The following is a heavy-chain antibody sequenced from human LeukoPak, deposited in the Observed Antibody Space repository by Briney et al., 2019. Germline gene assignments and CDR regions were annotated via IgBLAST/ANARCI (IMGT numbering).Heavy chain of an antibody. CDR2: IYTSGSRGNT. Sequence: SETLSLTCIVSGDSISSNYWVWIRQPAGKGLEWIGRIYTSGSRGNTDYNSSLKSRVTISVDTSKNQFSLKLSSVTAADRAVYYCARGDYYLDYWGQGALVTVSS. V-gene: IGHV4-4*07. D-gene: IGHD4/OR15-4a*01. J-gene: IGHJ4*02. CDR3: ARGDYYLDY. CDR1: GDSISSNY.